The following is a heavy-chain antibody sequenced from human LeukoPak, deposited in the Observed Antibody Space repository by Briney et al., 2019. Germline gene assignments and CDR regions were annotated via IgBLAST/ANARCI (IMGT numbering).Heavy chain of an antibody. V-gene: IGHV4-59*01. CDR2: IYYSGST. Sequence: PSETLSLTCTVSGGSISSYYWSWIRQPPGKGLEWIGYIYYSGSTNYNPSLKSRVTISVDTSKNQFSLKLSSVTAADTAVYYCARVRMVRGVIMNAFDIWGQGTMVTVSS. D-gene: IGHD3-10*01. CDR3: ARVRMVRGVIMNAFDI. J-gene: IGHJ3*02. CDR1: GGSISSYY.